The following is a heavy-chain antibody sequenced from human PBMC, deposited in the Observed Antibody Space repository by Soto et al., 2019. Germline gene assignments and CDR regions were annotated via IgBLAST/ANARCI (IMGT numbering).Heavy chain of an antibody. D-gene: IGHD3-3*01. CDR3: ARDVSDDFWSDRNWYFDL. CDR1: GYTFTSYY. V-gene: IGHV1-46*01. CDR2: INPSGGST. Sequence: QVQLVQSGAEVKKPGASVKVSCKASGYTFTSYYMHWVRQAPGQGLEWMGIINPSGGSTSYAQKFQGRVTMTRDTSTSTVYMELSSLRSEDTAVYYCARDVSDDFWSDRNWYFDLWGRGTLAAVSS. J-gene: IGHJ2*01.